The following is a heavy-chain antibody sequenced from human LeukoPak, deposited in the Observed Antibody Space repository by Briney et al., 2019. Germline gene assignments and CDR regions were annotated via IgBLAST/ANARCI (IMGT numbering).Heavy chain of an antibody. V-gene: IGHV3-21*01. CDR1: GFTFSGYS. D-gene: IGHD4-11*01. CDR3: ARRPLPPTTVTTSYYYMDV. J-gene: IGHJ6*03. Sequence: GGSLRLSCAASGFTFSGYSMNWVRQAPGKGLEWVSSISSTSSYIYYADSVKGRFTISRDNAKNSLYLQMNSLRAEDTAVYYCARRPLPPTTVTTSYYYMDVWGKGTTVTVSS. CDR2: ISSTSSYI.